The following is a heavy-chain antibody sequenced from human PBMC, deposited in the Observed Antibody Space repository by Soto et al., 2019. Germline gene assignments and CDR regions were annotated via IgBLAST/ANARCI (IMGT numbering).Heavy chain of an antibody. CDR2: INAGNGNT. CDR1: GYTFTSYA. Sequence: ASVKVSCKASGYTFTSYAMHWVRQAPGQRLEWMGWINAGNGNTKYSQKFQGRVTITRDTSASTAYMELSSLRSEDTAVYYCARVVYDILTGYYAPTSAIDYWGQGTLVTVSS. D-gene: IGHD3-9*01. V-gene: IGHV1-3*01. J-gene: IGHJ4*02. CDR3: ARVVYDILTGYYAPTSAIDY.